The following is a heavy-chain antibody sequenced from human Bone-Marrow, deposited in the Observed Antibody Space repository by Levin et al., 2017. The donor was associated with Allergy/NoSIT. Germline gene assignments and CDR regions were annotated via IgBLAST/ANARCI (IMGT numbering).Heavy chain of an antibody. CDR2: MNPNSGDR. D-gene: IGHD1-1*01. V-gene: IGHV1-8*01. CDR1: GYIFTNND. J-gene: IGHJ4*02. CDR3: TRGVSGWNY. Sequence: GESLKISCKASGYIFTNNDINWVRQAAGQGFEWMGWMNPNSGDRGYAPKFQGRLTITRDISISTAYMDLTNLGSDDTAVYYCTRGVSGWNYWGQGTQVIVSS.